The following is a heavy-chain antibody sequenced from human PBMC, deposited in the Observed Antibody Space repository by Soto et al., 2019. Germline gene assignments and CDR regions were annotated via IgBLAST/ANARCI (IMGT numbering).Heavy chain of an antibody. V-gene: IGHV4-30-2*01. CDR1: GGSISSGGYS. D-gene: IGHD5-12*01. CDR2: IYHSGST. J-gene: IGHJ4*02. Sequence: QQQLQESGSGLVKPSQTLSLTCAVSGGSISSGGYSWSWIRLPPGKGLEWIGYIYHSGSTYYNPSLKSRVTISVDRSKNQFSLKLSSVTAADTAVYYCAAGGGLPRYFWGQGTLVTVSS. CDR3: AAGGGLPRYF.